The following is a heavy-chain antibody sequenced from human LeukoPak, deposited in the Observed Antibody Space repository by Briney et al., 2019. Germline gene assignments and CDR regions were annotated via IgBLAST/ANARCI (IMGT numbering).Heavy chain of an antibody. CDR2: ISYDGSNK. CDR3: AKALENWGYDY. D-gene: IGHD7-27*01. J-gene: IGHJ4*02. CDR1: GFTFSIYG. Sequence: GGSLRLSCAASGFTFSIYGMHWVRQTPGKGLEWVAVISYDGSNKYYADSVKGRFTISRDNSKNTLYLQMNSLRAEDTAVYYCAKALENWGYDYWGQGTLVTVSS. V-gene: IGHV3-30*18.